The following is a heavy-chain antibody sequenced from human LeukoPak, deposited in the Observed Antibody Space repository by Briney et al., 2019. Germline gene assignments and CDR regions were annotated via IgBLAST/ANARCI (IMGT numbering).Heavy chain of an antibody. D-gene: IGHD6-13*01. Sequence: GGSLRLSCAASGFTFSDHYMSWICQAPGKGLEWLSYISRSGDTTYYADSVKGRFTVSRDNAKNSLYLQMNSLTVDDTAVYYCARDAGSSWYFFDYWGQGILVTVSS. CDR1: GFTFSDHY. CDR3: ARDAGSSWYFFDY. CDR2: ISRSGDTT. V-gene: IGHV3-11*01. J-gene: IGHJ4*02.